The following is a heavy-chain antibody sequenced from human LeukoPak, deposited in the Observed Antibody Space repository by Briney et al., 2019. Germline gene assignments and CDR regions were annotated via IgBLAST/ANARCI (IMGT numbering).Heavy chain of an antibody. CDR1: GYSISSGYY. CDR2: IYHSGST. V-gene: IGHV4-38-2*02. Sequence: SETLSLTCTVSGYSISSGYYWGWIRQPPGKGLEWIGSIYHSGSTYYNPSLKSRVTISVDTSKNQFSLKLSSVTAADTAVYHCARDYCDGSGLRPLDVWGRGTMVTVSS. CDR3: ARDYCDGSGLRPLDV. D-gene: IGHD3-22*01. J-gene: IGHJ3*01.